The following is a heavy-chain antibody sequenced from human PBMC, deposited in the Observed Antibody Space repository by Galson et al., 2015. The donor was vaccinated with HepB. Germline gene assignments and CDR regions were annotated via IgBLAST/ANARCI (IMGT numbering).Heavy chain of an antibody. V-gene: IGHV3-30*18. J-gene: IGHJ6*02. CDR2: ISYDGSNK. CDR1: GFTFSSYG. Sequence: SLRLSCAASGFTFSSYGMHWVRQAPGKGLEWVAVISYDGSNKYYADSVKGRFTISRDNSKNTLYLQMNSLRAEDTAVYYCAKAENYYDSSVRGGMDVWGQGTTVTVSS. D-gene: IGHD3-22*01. CDR3: AKAENYYDSSVRGGMDV.